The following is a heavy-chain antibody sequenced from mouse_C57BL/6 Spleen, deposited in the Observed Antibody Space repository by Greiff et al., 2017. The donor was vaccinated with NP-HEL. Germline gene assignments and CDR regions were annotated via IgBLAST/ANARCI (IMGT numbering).Heavy chain of an antibody. CDR2: INPNNGGT. Sequence: DVKLQESGPELVKPGASVKIPCKASGYTFTDYNMDWVKQSHGKSLEWIGDINPNNGGTIYNQKFKGKATLTVDKSSSTAYMELRSLTSEDTAVYYCARVPYYYGSSPAWFAYWGQGTLVTVSA. CDR1: GYTFTDYN. J-gene: IGHJ3*01. V-gene: IGHV1-18*01. D-gene: IGHD1-1*01. CDR3: ARVPYYYGSSPAWFAY.